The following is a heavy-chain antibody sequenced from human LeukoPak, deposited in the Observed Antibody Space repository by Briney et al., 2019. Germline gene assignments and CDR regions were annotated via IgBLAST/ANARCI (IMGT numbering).Heavy chain of an antibody. CDR1: GGTFSSYA. CDR2: IIPIFGTA. D-gene: IGHD3-3*01. V-gene: IGHV1-69*13. CDR3: ARAGETIFGVVKGGKNWFDP. Sequence: ASVKVSCKASGGTFSSYAISWVRQAPGQGLEWMGGIIPIFGTANYAQKFQGRVTITADESTSTAYMELSSLRSEDTAVYYCARAGETIFGVVKGGKNWFDPWGQGTLVTVSS. J-gene: IGHJ5*02.